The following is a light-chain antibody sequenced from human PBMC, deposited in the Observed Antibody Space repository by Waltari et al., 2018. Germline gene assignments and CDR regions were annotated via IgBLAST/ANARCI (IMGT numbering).Light chain of an antibody. V-gene: IGLV2-14*01. CDR1: SSDVGGYNF. CDR3: SSYTSSSPHVV. CDR2: EVS. Sequence: QSALTQPASVSGSPGQSIPISCTGTSSDVGGYNFASWYQQHPGKAPKLMIYEVSNRPSGVSNRFSGSKAGNTASLTISGLQAEDEADYYCSSYTSSSPHVVFGGGTKLTVL. J-gene: IGLJ2*01.